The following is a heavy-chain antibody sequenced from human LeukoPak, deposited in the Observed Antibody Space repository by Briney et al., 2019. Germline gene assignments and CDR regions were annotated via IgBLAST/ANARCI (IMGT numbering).Heavy chain of an antibody. D-gene: IGHD3-22*01. CDR1: AASISNYY. Sequence: SETLSLTCAVSAASISNYYWSWIRQAPGKGLEWIGYISTSGSTNYNPALKSRVSISLDTSKNRFSLNLNFVTAADTAVYYCASPRSGYRYTFDYWGQGALVTVSS. V-gene: IGHV4-4*09. CDR2: ISTSGST. CDR3: ASPRSGYRYTFDY. J-gene: IGHJ4*02.